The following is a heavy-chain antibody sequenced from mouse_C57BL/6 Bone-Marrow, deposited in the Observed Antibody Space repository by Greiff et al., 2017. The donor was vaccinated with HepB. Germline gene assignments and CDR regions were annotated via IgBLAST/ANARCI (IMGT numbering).Heavy chain of an antibody. V-gene: IGHV5-4*01. CDR2: ISDGGSYT. J-gene: IGHJ3*01. D-gene: IGHD2-3*01. Sequence: EVNVVESGGGLVKPGGSLKLSCAASGFTFSSYAMSWVRQTPEKRLEWVATISDGGSYTYYPDNVKGRFTISRDNAKNNLYLQMSQLKSEDTAMYYCAREDPFYDGYWAWFAYWGQGTLVTVSA. CDR1: GFTFSSYA. CDR3: AREDPFYDGYWAWFAY.